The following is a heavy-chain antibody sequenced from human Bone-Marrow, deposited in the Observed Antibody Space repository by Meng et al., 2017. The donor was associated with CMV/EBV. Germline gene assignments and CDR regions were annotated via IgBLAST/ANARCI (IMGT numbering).Heavy chain of an antibody. Sequence: ASVKVSCKAFGFTFSDYYIHWVRQAPGQGLEWMGWINPNSGGTNYAQKFQGRVTMTRDTSISTAYMELSRLRSDDTAVYYCARVAEPQKSASYDFWSGYWFDPWGQGTLVTVSS. D-gene: IGHD3-3*01. V-gene: IGHV1-2*02. CDR2: INPNSGGT. CDR3: ARVAEPQKSASYDFWSGYWFDP. CDR1: GFTFSDYY. J-gene: IGHJ5*02.